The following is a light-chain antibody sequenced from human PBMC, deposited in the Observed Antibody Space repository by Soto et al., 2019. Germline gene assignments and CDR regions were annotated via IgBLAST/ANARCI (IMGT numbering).Light chain of an antibody. J-gene: IGLJ2*01. CDR1: SSDVGGYNY. Sequence: ALTQPPSASGSPGQSVTISWTGTSSDVGGYNYVSWYQQHPGRAPKLMIYEVSARPSGVPDRFSGSKSGNTASLTVSGLQAEDEADYYCSSYAGSNNLGFGGGTKLTVL. V-gene: IGLV2-8*01. CDR2: EVS. CDR3: SSYAGSNNLG.